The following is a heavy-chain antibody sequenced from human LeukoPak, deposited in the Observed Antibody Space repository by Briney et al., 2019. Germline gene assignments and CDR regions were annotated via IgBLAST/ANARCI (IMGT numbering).Heavy chain of an antibody. CDR2: IWYDGSNK. CDR1: GFTFSSYG. Sequence: GRSLRLSCAASGFTFSSYGMHWVRQAPGKGLEWVAVIWYDGSNKYYADSVKGRFTISRDNSKNTLYLQMNSLRAEDTAVYYCARGEATKGYFDYWGQGTLVTVSS. J-gene: IGHJ4*02. CDR3: ARGEATKGYFDY. V-gene: IGHV3-33*01. D-gene: IGHD5-12*01.